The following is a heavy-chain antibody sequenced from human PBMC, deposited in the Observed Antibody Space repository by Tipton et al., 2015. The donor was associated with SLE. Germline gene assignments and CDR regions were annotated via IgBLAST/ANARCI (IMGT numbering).Heavy chain of an antibody. V-gene: IGHV4-59*11. CDR3: VRQLTTETTFVLDVFDI. Sequence: TLSLTCTVSGGSIGGHSWSWIRQPPGKALEWVGYVVYVGDTNYNPSLKSRVIISVDRSRNLFSLTLNSVTAADTAVYYCVRQLTTETTFVLDVFDIWGQGTMVTVSS. CDR2: VVYVGDT. J-gene: IGHJ3*02. CDR1: GGSIGGHS. D-gene: IGHD4-17*01.